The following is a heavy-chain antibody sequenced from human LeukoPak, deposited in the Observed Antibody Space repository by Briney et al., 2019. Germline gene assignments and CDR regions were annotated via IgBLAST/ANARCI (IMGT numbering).Heavy chain of an antibody. CDR3: AGDQSVVAPPDGFDY. CDR2: ISGSGGST. CDR1: GFTFSSYS. Sequence: GGSLRLSCAASGFTFSSYSMSWVRQAPGKGLEWVSAISGSGGSTYYADSVKGRFTISRDNSKNTLYLQMNNLRADDTAVYYCAGDQSVVAPPDGFDYWGQGTLVTVSS. D-gene: IGHD2-15*01. J-gene: IGHJ4*02. V-gene: IGHV3-23*01.